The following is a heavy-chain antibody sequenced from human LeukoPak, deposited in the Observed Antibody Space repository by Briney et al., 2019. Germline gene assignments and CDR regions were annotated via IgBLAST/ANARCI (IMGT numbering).Heavy chain of an antibody. D-gene: IGHD3-22*01. CDR3: ARGYDSSAYYPFNY. CDR1: GGSLSTHH. V-gene: IGHV4-59*11. CDR2: ISDSGST. Sequence: SETLSLTCVVSGGSLSTHHWSWIRQSPGRGLEWIGYISDSGSTNYNPSLKSRVTISVDTSKSQFSLMLSSVTAADTAVYYCARGYDSSAYYPFNYWGQGTLVTVSS. J-gene: IGHJ4*02.